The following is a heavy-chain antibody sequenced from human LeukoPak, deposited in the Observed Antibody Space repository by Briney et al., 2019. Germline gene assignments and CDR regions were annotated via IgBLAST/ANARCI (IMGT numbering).Heavy chain of an antibody. D-gene: IGHD2-2*01. V-gene: IGHV4-39*01. CDR3: ARYYCSSTSCYLDY. CDR2: IYYSGST. Sequence: PSETLSLTCTVSGGSISSRNYYWGWIRQPPGKGLEWIGSIYYSGSTYYNPSLKSRLTISVDTSKNQFSLRLSSVTAADTAVYYCARYYCSSTSCYLDYWGQGTLVTVSS. J-gene: IGHJ4*02. CDR1: GGSISSRNYY.